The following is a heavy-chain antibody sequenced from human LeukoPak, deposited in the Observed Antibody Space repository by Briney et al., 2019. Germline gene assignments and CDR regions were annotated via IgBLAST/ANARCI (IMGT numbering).Heavy chain of an antibody. CDR2: IKSKDVGGTA. J-gene: IGHJ4*02. Sequence: GGALRLSCAASGFTFSDKWMAWVRQAPGRGLEWVARIKSKDVGGTAANAAPVEGRFTISRDDSKNTLYLQMNSLKTEDTAVYYCTTTQYSDSSLRYWGQGTPVTVSS. CDR3: TTTQYSDSSLRY. CDR1: GFTFSDKW. D-gene: IGHD1-26*01. V-gene: IGHV3-15*01.